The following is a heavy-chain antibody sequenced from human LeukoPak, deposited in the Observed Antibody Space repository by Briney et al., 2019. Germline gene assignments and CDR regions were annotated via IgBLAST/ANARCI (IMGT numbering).Heavy chain of an antibody. J-gene: IGHJ4*02. CDR3: ETSGSASI. Sequence: PGGSLRLSCAASGFTLSNSAVHWVRQAPGKGLEWVAVISYDGNKKYYADSVKGRFTISRDNSRNTLYLQMNSLRTEDTAVYFCETSGSASIWGQGTLVTVSS. V-gene: IGHV3-30-3*01. D-gene: IGHD3-10*01. CDR1: GFTLSNSA. CDR2: ISYDGNKK.